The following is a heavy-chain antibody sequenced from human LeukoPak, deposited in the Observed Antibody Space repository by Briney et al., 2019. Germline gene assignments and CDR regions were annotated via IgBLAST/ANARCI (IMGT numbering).Heavy chain of an antibody. D-gene: IGHD1-26*01. CDR2: IKQDGSEK. CDR3: ARGWELDL. Sequence: GGSLRLSCAASGFPFSRYWLSWVRQAPGKGLEWVANIKQDGSEKYYVDSVKGRFTISRDNAKNSLYLRMNSLRVEDTAVYYCARGWELDLWGQGTLVTVSS. V-gene: IGHV3-7*05. CDR1: GFPFSRYW. J-gene: IGHJ5*02.